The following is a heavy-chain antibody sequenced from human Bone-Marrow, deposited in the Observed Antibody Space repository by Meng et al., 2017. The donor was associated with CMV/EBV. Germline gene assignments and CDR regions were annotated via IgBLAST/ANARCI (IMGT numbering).Heavy chain of an antibody. V-gene: IGHV3-23*01. D-gene: IGHD2-2*01. CDR1: GFTFSSYA. J-gene: IGHJ4*01. CDR3: AKLQSVVPAASDH. CDR2: ISGSGGST. Sequence: GESLKISCAASGFTFSSYAMSWVRQAPGKGLEWVSAISGSGGSTYYADSVKGRFTISRDNSKNTLYLQMNSLRAEDTAVYYCAKLQSVVPAASDHWGHGTLVTVSS.